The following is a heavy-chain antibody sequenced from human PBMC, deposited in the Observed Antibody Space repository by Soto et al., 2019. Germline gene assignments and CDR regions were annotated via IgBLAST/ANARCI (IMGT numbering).Heavy chain of an antibody. CDR1: GFSLSTSGVG. J-gene: IGHJ6*02. V-gene: IGHV2-5*02. D-gene: IGHD5-18*01. CDR3: AHRTIQVYGMDV. Sequence: QITLKESGPTLVKPTQTLTLTCTFSGFSLSTSGVGVGWIRQPPGKALEWLALIYWDDDKRYSPSLRSRLTITKDTSKNQVVLTRPNMDPVDTATYYCAHRTIQVYGMDVWGQGTTVTVSS. CDR2: IYWDDDK.